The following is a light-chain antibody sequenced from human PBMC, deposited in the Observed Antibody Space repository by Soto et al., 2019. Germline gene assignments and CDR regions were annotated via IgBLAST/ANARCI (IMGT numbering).Light chain of an antibody. J-gene: IGKJ2*01. V-gene: IGKV1-5*03. CDR2: KAS. CDR3: QQYTTYPYT. CDR1: QSISSW. Sequence: DIQMTQSPSTLSASVGDRVTITCRASQSISSWLAWYQQKPGKAPKLLIYKASSLEGGVPSRFSGSGSGTEFTLTISSLQPDDFATYYCQQYTTYPYTFGQGTK.